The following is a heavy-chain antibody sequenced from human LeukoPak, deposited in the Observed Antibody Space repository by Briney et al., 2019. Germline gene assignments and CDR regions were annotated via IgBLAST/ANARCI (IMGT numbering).Heavy chain of an antibody. J-gene: IGHJ4*02. CDR2: ITFDGNNK. CDR3: ARASGSYSNYDY. Sequence: PGGSLRLSCAASGFTFSSYAMHWVRQAPGKGLEWVGVITFDGNNKYFADSVRGRFTISRDNSKKTLYLQMNSLTIADTAVYYCARASGSYSNYDYWGQGTLVTVSS. CDR1: GFTFSSYA. V-gene: IGHV3-30-3*01. D-gene: IGHD1-26*01.